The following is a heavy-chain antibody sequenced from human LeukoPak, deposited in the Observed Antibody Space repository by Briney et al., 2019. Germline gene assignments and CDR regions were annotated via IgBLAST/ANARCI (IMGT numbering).Heavy chain of an antibody. CDR3: ASREVVSPPDGYGMDV. CDR2: IIPILGIA. Sequence: GSSVKVSCKASGGTFSSYTISWVRQAPGQGLEGMGRIIPILGIANYAQKFQGRVTITADKSTSTAYMELSSLRSEDTAVYYCASREVVSPPDGYGMDVWGQGTTVTVSS. D-gene: IGHD4-23*01. J-gene: IGHJ6*02. CDR1: GGTFSSYT. V-gene: IGHV1-69*02.